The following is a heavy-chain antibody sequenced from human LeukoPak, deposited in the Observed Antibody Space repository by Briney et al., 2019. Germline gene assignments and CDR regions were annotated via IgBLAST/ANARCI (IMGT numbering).Heavy chain of an antibody. CDR1: GGSFSGYY. CDR2: INHSGST. V-gene: IGHV4-34*01. Sequence: PSETLSLTCAVYGGSFSGYYWSWIRQPPGKGLEWIGEINHSGSTYYNPSLKSRVTISVDTSKNQFSLKLSSVTAADTAVYCCARGRSTTVTTWYYFDYWGQGTLVTVSS. J-gene: IGHJ4*02. D-gene: IGHD4-17*01. CDR3: ARGRSTTVTTWYYFDY.